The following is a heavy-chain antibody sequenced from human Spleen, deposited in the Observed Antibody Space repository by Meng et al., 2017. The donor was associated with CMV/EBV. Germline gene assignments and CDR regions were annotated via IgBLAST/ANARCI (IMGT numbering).Heavy chain of an antibody. V-gene: IGHV1-2*02. CDR2: INPNSGGT. D-gene: IGHD3-22*01. J-gene: IGHJ6*02. Sequence: ASVKVSCKAFAYTFSGYYIHWVRQAPGQGLEWMGWINPNSGGTNYAQKFQGRVTMTRDTSISTAYMELSRLRSDDTAVYYCARDMIVADSTGGYYYYGMDVWGQGTTVTVSS. CDR1: AYTFSGYY. CDR3: ARDMIVADSTGGYYYYGMDV.